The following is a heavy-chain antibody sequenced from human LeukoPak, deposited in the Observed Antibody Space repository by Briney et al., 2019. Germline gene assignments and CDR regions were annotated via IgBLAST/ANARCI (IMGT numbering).Heavy chain of an antibody. D-gene: IGHD2-15*01. V-gene: IGHV1-24*01. Sequence: ASVKVSCKASGYTFTSYYMHWVRQAPGQGLEWMGGFDPADGETIYAQKFQGRVTMTEDTSTDTAYMELTSLRSEDTAVYYCATAIVVVVASTAAFDIWGQGTMVTVSS. CDR1: GYTFTSYY. CDR2: FDPADGET. J-gene: IGHJ3*02. CDR3: ATAIVVVVASTAAFDI.